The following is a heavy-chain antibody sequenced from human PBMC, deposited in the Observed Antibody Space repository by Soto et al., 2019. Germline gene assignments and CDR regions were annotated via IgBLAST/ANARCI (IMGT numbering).Heavy chain of an antibody. CDR3: AKEPRSIIMIAIVTPDY. CDR2: ISGSGGST. V-gene: IGHV3-23*01. D-gene: IGHD2-21*01. CDR1: GFTFSSYA. J-gene: IGHJ4*02. Sequence: GGSLRLSCAASGFTFSSYAMSWVRQAPGKGLEWVSAISGSGGSTYYADSVKGRFTISRDNSKNTLYLQMNSLRADDTAVYFCAKEPRSIIMIAIVTPDYWGQGTLVTVSS.